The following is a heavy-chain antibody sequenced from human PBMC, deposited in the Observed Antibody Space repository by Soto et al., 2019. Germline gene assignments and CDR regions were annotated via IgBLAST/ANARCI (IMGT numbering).Heavy chain of an antibody. V-gene: IGHV3-23*01. J-gene: IGHJ3*02. Sequence: GGSLRLSCVAPGFTFTSYAMTWVRQAPGKGLEWVSAITGSGGSTYYADSVKGRFTISRDNSKNTVFLQMNSLRAEDTAVYYCAADTTTVTTDAFDIWGQGTMVTVSS. CDR2: ITGSGGST. CDR1: GFTFTSYA. D-gene: IGHD4-17*01. CDR3: AADTTTVTTDAFDI.